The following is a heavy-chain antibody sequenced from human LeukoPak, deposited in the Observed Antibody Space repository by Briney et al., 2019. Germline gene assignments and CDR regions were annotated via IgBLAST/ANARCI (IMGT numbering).Heavy chain of an antibody. CDR3: ARPYYDFWSGYYTDPFDY. D-gene: IGHD3-3*01. CDR2: IKQDGSEK. CDR1: GFTFSSYW. V-gene: IGHV3-7*01. J-gene: IGHJ4*02. Sequence: GGSLRLSCAASGFTFSSYWMSWVRQAPGKGVEWVANIKQDGSEKYYVDSVKGRFTISRDNAKNSLYLQMNSLRAEDTAVYYCARPYYDFWSGYYTDPFDYWGQGTLVTVSS.